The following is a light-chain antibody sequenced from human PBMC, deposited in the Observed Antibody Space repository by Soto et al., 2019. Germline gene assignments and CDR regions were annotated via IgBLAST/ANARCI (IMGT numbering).Light chain of an antibody. Sequence: IHMTQSPSSLSASLGARVTITFRASQSISDYLNWYQQIPGESPKLLIYAASGLQSGVPSRFSGSGSGTDFTLTISSLQPEDFTIYYCQQSYSIPLTFGGGTKVDI. CDR1: QSISDY. V-gene: IGKV1-39*01. CDR3: QQSYSIPLT. CDR2: AAS. J-gene: IGKJ4*01.